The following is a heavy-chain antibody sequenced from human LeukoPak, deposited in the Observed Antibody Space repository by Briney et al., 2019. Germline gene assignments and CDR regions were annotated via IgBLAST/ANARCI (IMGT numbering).Heavy chain of an antibody. CDR1: GGSFSGYY. CDR3: ARGRSYYGSGSYLMS. CDR2: INHSGST. Sequence: SETLSLTCAVYGGSFSGYYWSWIRQPPGKGLEWIGEINHSGSTNYNPSLKSRVTISVDTSKNQFSLKLSFVTAADTAVYYCARGRSYYGSGSYLMSWGQGTLVTVSS. J-gene: IGHJ4*02. V-gene: IGHV4-34*01. D-gene: IGHD3-10*01.